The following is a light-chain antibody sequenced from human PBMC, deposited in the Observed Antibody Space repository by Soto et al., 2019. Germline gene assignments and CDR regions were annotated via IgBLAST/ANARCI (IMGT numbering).Light chain of an antibody. CDR2: GVS. CDR1: RSDIGSYNY. CDR3: ISYTGSSTSYV. V-gene: IGLV2-14*01. J-gene: IGLJ1*01. Sequence: QSALTQPAPVSGSPGQSITISCSGTRSDIGSYNYVAWYQQFPGKTPKILIYGVSNRPSGVSSRFSGSKSGNTASLTISGLQAEDEADYYCISYTGSSTSYVFGSGT.